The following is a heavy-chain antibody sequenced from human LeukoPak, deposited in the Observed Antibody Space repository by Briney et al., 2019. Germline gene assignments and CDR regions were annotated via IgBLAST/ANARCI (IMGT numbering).Heavy chain of an antibody. V-gene: IGHV3-23*01. Sequence: GGSLRLSCAASGLTFSSYAMSWVRQAPGKGLEWVSAISGSGGSTYYADSVKGRFTISRDNSKNTLYLQMNSLRAEDTAVYYCAKVAHYYGSGSPYNWFDPWGQGTLVTVSS. CDR2: ISGSGGST. J-gene: IGHJ5*02. D-gene: IGHD3-10*01. CDR3: AKVAHYYGSGSPYNWFDP. CDR1: GLTFSSYA.